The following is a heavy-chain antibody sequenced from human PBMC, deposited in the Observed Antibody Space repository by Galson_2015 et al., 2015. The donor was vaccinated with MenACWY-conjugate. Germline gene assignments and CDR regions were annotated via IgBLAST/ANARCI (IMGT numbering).Heavy chain of an antibody. J-gene: IGHJ6*03. V-gene: IGHV1-18*01. CDR2: ISGYNGNT. Sequence: QSGAEVKKPGASVKVSCKASGYTFTSYGISWVRQAPGQGLEWMGWISGYNGNTKYAQSFQGRVTITRDKSANTAYMELSSLRSEDTAVYYCARIHPDTYYLDVWGQGTTVTVSS. CDR1: GYTFTSYG. CDR3: ARIHPDTYYLDV. D-gene: IGHD5-18*01.